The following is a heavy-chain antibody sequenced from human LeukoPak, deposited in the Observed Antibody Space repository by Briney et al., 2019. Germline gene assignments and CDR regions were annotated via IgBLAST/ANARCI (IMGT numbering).Heavy chain of an antibody. V-gene: IGHV3-74*01. CDR2: MNSGGTTT. CDR3: VRYLGVKAGDL. D-gene: IGHD3-10*01. CDR1: GFTLSGLW. Sequence: PGGSLRLSCAASGFTLSGLWMHWVRQPAGKGLEWVSRMNSGGTTTTYADSVKGRFTISRDNAKNTLFLQMNSLTVEDTAVYYCVRYLGVKAGDLWGQGSLVTASS. J-gene: IGHJ5*02.